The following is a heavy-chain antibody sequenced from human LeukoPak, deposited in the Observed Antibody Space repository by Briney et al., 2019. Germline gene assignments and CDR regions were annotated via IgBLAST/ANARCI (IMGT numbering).Heavy chain of an antibody. CDR1: GFTFSSYG. D-gene: IGHD6-19*01. Sequence: GGSLRLSCAASGFTFSSYGMHWVRQVPGRGLEWVAVIWYGGSNKYYADSVKGRFTISRDNSKSMLFVQMDSLRTEDTAVYYCAKARGSGFQRGDAFDTFGQGTRVTVSS. J-gene: IGHJ3*02. CDR3: AKARGSGFQRGDAFDT. CDR2: IWYGGSNK. V-gene: IGHV3-33*08.